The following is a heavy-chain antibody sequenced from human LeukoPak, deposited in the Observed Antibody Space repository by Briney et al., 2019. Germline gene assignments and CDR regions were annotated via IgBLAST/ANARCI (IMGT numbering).Heavy chain of an antibody. CDR1: GGSISSYY. CDR2: VYYSGST. Sequence: PSETLSLTCTVSGGSISSYYWSWIRQPPGKGLEWIGYVYYSGSTNYNPSLKSRVTISVDTSKNQFSLKLSSVTAADTAVYYCARDPVSALLFDYWGQGTLVTVSS. V-gene: IGHV4-59*12. J-gene: IGHJ4*02. CDR3: ARDPVSALLFDY. D-gene: IGHD5/OR15-5a*01.